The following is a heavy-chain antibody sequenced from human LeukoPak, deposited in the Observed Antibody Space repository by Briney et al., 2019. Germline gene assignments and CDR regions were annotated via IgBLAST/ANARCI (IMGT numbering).Heavy chain of an antibody. V-gene: IGHV1-24*01. CDR2: FDPEDGET. D-gene: IGHD3-22*01. J-gene: IGHJ4*02. CDR1: GYTLTELS. Sequence: GASEKVSCKVSGYTLTELSMHWVRQAPGKGLEWMGGFDPEDGETIYAQKFQGRVTMTEDTSTDTAYMELSSLRSEDTAVYYCARDEYDSSGSPQKTFDYWGQGTLVTVSS. CDR3: ARDEYDSSGSPQKTFDY.